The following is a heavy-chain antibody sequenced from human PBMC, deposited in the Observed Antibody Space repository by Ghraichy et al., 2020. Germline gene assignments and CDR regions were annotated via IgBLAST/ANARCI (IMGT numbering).Heavy chain of an antibody. Sequence: SETLSLTCTVSGGSISSGGYYWSWIRQHPGKGLEWIGYIYYSGSTYYNPSLKSRVTISVDTSKNQFSLKLSSVTAADTAVYYCARDCSGGSCYGGYIFDYWGQGTLVTVSS. CDR3: ARDCSGGSCYGGYIFDY. CDR2: IYYSGST. V-gene: IGHV4-31*03. CDR1: GGSISSGGYY. D-gene: IGHD2-15*01. J-gene: IGHJ4*02.